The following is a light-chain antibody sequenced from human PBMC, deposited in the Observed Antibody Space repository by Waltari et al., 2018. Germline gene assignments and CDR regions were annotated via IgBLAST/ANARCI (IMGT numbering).Light chain of an antibody. V-gene: IGKV4-1*01. CDR1: QSLLYNSNDKNY. J-gene: IGKJ1*01. CDR3: QQYCSRRT. CDR2: SAS. Sequence: DIVLTQPPDSLAVSLGEGVIINSKSSQSLLYNSNDKNYLAWYQQKPGQPPKLLFYSASTRHSGVPGCFSGSGSATDFTLTISSLQAEDVAVYCCQQYCSRRTFGQGTRVEIK.